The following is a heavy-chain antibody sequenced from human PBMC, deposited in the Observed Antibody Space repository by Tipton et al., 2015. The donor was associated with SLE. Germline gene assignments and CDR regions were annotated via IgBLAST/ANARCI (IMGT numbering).Heavy chain of an antibody. CDR2: IYHSGST. CDR3: ARGGSARSHGAFDI. CDR1: GYSISSGFY. J-gene: IGHJ3*02. V-gene: IGHV4-38-2*02. Sequence: TLSLTCTVSGYSISSGFYWGWIRQPPGKGLEWIGNIYHSGSTFYNPSLKSRVTISVDTSKNQFSLKLSSVTAADTAVYYCARGGSARSHGAFDIWGQGTMVTASS. D-gene: IGHD6-6*01.